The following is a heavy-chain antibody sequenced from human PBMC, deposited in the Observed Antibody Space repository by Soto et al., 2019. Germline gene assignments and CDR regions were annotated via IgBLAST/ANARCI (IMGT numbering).Heavy chain of an antibody. CDR3: ARDRGVRKDWGYDSSGYYFPDAFDI. J-gene: IGHJ3*02. CDR2: IYYSGST. CDR1: GGSISSGGYY. V-gene: IGHV4-31*03. D-gene: IGHD3-22*01. Sequence: QVQLQESGPGLVKPSQTLSLTCTVSGGSISSGGYYWSWIRQHPGKGLEWIGYIYYSGSTYYNPSLKSRVTISVDTSKNQFSLKLSSVTAADTAVYYCARDRGVRKDWGYDSSGYYFPDAFDIWGQGTMVTVSS.